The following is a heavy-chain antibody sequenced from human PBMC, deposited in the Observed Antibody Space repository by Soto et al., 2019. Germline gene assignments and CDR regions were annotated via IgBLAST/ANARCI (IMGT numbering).Heavy chain of an antibody. J-gene: IGHJ4*03. CDR2: MSPNCETT. Sequence: VASVKVSCKTSGCTFSSFAVNWVRQAAGQGLEWMGGMSPNCETTRYAQKFQGRVRMTRDESTSTAYMELSSLRSEDTAGYYCASRSGDYVAHLFYAFDIWGQGTLVTVSS. D-gene: IGHD4-17*01. V-gene: IGHV1-69*05. CDR3: ASRSGDYVAHLFYAFDI. CDR1: GCTFSSFA.